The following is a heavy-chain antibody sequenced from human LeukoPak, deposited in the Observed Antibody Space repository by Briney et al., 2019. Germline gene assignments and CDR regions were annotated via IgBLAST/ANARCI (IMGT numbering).Heavy chain of an antibody. CDR3: AKDRSGSGWYDYYYYGMDV. D-gene: IGHD6-19*01. CDR1: GFTFSSYA. CDR2: ISGSGGST. V-gene: IGHV3-23*01. Sequence: GGSLRLSCAVSGFTFSSYAMSWVRQAPGKGLEWVSAISGSGGSTYYADSVKGRFTISRDNSKNTLYLQMNSLRAEDTAVYYCAKDRSGSGWYDYYYYGMDVWGQGTTVTVSS. J-gene: IGHJ6*02.